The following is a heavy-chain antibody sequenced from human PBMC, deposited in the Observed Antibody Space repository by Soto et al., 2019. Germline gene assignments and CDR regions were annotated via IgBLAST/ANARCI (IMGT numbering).Heavy chain of an antibody. CDR2: MNPNSGNT. CDR3: ARGIAAAGSLEYYYYMDV. J-gene: IGHJ6*03. Sequence: ASVKVSCKASGYTXTSYDINWVRQATGQGLEWMGWMNPNSGNTGYAQKFQGRVTMTRNTSISTAYMELSSLRSEDTAVYYCARGIAAAGSLEYYYYMDVWGKGTTVTLSS. V-gene: IGHV1-8*01. D-gene: IGHD6-13*01. CDR1: GYTXTSYD.